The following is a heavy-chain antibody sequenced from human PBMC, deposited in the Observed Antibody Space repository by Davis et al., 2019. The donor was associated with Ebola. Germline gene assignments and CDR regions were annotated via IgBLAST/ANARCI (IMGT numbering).Heavy chain of an antibody. Sequence: GESLKISCKGSGYNFPSYWIAWVRQMPGKGLEWMGSFYPADSSTRYSPSFQGQVTISADKSISTAYLQWSSLEASDTAMYFCARRVRSGDPGMDVWGQGTTVTVSS. CDR3: ARRVRSGDPGMDV. CDR1: GYNFPSYW. CDR2: FYPADSST. D-gene: IGHD6-19*01. V-gene: IGHV5-51*01. J-gene: IGHJ6*02.